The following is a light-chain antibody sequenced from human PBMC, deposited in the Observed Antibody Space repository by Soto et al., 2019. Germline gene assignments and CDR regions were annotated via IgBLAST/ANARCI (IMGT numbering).Light chain of an antibody. CDR3: QQYDSSPKT. V-gene: IGKV3-20*01. CDR1: QSVSSSY. CDR2: GAS. J-gene: IGKJ1*01. Sequence: EIVLTQSPGTLSLSPGAGATLSCRASQSVSSSYLAWYQQRPGQAPRLLIYGASSRATGIPDRFSGSGSGTDLTITISRLEPEDFEVYDGQQYDSSPKTFGQGTKVDIK.